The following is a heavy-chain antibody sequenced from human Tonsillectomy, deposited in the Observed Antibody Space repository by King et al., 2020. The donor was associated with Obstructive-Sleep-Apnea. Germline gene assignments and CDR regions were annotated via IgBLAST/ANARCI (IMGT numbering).Heavy chain of an antibody. J-gene: IGHJ4*02. CDR1: GFTFRSYA. CDR2: IVGSGDTT. Sequence: VQLVESGGGLVQPGESLRLSCVASGFTFRSYAMSWVRQAPGKGLEWVSAIVGSGDTTYYADSVKGRFTISRDNSENTLFLQMNSLRAEDTAIYYCAKQLAVSSGYFDYWGQGTLVTVSS. V-gene: IGHV3-23*04. D-gene: IGHD3-22*01. CDR3: AKQLAVSSGYFDY.